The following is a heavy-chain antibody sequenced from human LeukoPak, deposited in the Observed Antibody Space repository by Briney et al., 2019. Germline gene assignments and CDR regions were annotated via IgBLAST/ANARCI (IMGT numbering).Heavy chain of an antibody. CDR2: ISWNSGNT. CDR1: GFTFDDYA. CDR3: ARSGLSRFGF. Sequence: PGGSLRLSCAASGFTFDDYAMHWVRQAPGKGLEWVSGISWNSGNTGYADSVKGRFTISRDNAKNSLYLQMNSLRAEDTALYYCARSGLSRFGFWGQGTLVTVSS. D-gene: IGHD2/OR15-2a*01. J-gene: IGHJ4*02. V-gene: IGHV3-9*01.